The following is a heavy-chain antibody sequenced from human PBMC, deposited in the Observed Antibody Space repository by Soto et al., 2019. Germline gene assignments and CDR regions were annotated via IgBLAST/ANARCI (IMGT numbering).Heavy chain of an antibody. Sequence: PGGSLRLSCAASGFTVSNAWMIWVRQAPGKGLEWVGRIKRKSDGGTTDYAAPVKGRFTISRDDSANTLYLQMNSLKTEDTAVYFCAVNDYLDYWGQGALVTVSS. CDR3: AVNDYLDY. V-gene: IGHV3-15*01. CDR2: IKRKSDGGTT. J-gene: IGHJ4*02. CDR1: GFTVSNAW.